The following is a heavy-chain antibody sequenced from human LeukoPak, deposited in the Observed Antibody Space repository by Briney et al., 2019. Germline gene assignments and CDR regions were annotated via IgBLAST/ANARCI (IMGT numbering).Heavy chain of an antibody. CDR3: AKAPVTTCRGAFCYPFDY. Sequence: GGPLRLSCAASGFTLSSYAMSWVRQAPGKGLEWFSAISDTGNTYHADSVKGRFTISRDSSKNTLFLQMNRLRPEDAAVYYCAKAPVTTCRGAFCYPFDYWGLGTLVTVSS. CDR2: ISDTGNT. J-gene: IGHJ4*02. V-gene: IGHV3-23*01. CDR1: GFTLSSYA. D-gene: IGHD2-15*01.